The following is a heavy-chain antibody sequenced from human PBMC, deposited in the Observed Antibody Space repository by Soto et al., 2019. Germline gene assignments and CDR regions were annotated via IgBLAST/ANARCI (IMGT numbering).Heavy chain of an antibody. D-gene: IGHD5-18*01. Sequence: SETLSLTYAVYCWSFSGYYWSLIRHPPGNGLEWIGEINHSGSTNYNPSLKSRVTISVDTSKNQFSLKLSSVTAADTAVYYCARGLDTATGPRIGNWFEPWGQGTLVTVSS. V-gene: IGHV4-34*01. J-gene: IGHJ5*02. CDR3: ARGLDTATGPRIGNWFEP. CDR1: CWSFSGYY. CDR2: INHSGST.